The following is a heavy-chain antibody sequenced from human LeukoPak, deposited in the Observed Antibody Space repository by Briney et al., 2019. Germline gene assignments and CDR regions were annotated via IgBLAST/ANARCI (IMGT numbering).Heavy chain of an antibody. CDR3: ASALYYYDSSGYQDRPNDY. J-gene: IGHJ4*02. Sequence: SVKVSCKASGGTFSSYAISWVRQAPGQGLEWMGGIIPIFGTANYAQKFQGRVTITTDESTSTAYMELRSLRSEDTAVYYCASALYYYDSSGYQDRPNDYWGQGTLVTVSS. CDR1: GGTFSSYA. CDR2: IIPIFGTA. D-gene: IGHD3-22*01. V-gene: IGHV1-69*05.